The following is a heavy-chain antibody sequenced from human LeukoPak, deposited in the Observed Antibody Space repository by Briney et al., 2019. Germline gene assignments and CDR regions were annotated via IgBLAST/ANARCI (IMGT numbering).Heavy chain of an antibody. D-gene: IGHD1-26*01. J-gene: IGHJ3*02. V-gene: IGHV1-2*02. CDR3: ARGRFIVGATLDAFEI. CDR2: INPNSGGT. CDR1: GYTFTGYY. Sequence: GASVKVSCKASGYTFTGYYMHWVRQAPGQGLEWMGWINPNSGGTNYAQKFQGRVTMTRDTSISTAYMGLSRLRSDDTAVYYCARGRFIVGATLDAFEIWGQGTMVTVSS.